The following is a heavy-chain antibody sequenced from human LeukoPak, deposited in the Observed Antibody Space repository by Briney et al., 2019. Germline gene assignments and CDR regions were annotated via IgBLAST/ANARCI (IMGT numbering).Heavy chain of an antibody. V-gene: IGHV1-46*01. CDR1: GYTFTSYY. J-gene: IGHJ4*02. CDR2: INPSGGST. CDR3: ARETQGSSGWEGPDY. D-gene: IGHD6-19*01. Sequence: ASVKVSCKATGYTFTSYYMHWVRQAPGQGLEWMGIINPSGGSTSYAQKFQGRVTMTRDTSTSTVYMELSSLRSEDTAVYYCARETQGSSGWEGPDYWGQGTLVTVSS.